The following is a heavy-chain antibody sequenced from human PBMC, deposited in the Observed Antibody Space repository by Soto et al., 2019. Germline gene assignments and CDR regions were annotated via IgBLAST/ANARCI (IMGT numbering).Heavy chain of an antibody. V-gene: IGHV1-24*01. CDR1: GYTLTELS. Sequence: ASVKVSCKVSGYTLTELSMHWVRQAPGKGLEWMGGFDPEDGETIYAQKFQGRVTMTEDTSTDTAYMELSSLRSEDTAVYYCATDLRFMVRGVISSFFYWGQGTLVTVSS. CDR2: FDPEDGET. J-gene: IGHJ4*02. CDR3: ATDLRFMVRGVISSFFY. D-gene: IGHD3-10*01.